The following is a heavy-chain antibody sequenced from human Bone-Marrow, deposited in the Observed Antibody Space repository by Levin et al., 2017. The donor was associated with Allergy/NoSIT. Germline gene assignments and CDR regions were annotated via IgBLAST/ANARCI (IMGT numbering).Heavy chain of an antibody. J-gene: IGHJ4*01. CDR1: GGSIHNTNYC. CDR2: ICNSGTT. D-gene: IGHD3-10*01. Sequence: SQTLSLTCSVSGGSIHNTNYCWAWIRQPPGKGLEWIGSICNSGTTYYSPSLKSRVTLSVETSKNQFSLKLNSMTSADTAVYFCARPSTTIRGIIITNFDYWGHGTLVTVSS. V-gene: IGHV4-39*01. CDR3: ARPSTTIRGIIITNFDY.